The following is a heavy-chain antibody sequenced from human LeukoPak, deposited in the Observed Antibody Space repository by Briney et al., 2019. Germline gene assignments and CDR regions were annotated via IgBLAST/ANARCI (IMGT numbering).Heavy chain of an antibody. V-gene: IGHV3-7*04. CDR3: ARAVAESEDY. J-gene: IGHJ4*02. Sequence: GGSLRLSCAASGFTFSIYWMSWVRQAPGKGLEWVANIKQDGSEKYYVDSVKGRFTISRDNAKNSLSLQMSSLRAEDTAVYYCARAVAESEDYWGQGTLVTVSS. CDR1: GFTFSIYW. D-gene: IGHD6-19*01. CDR2: IKQDGSEK.